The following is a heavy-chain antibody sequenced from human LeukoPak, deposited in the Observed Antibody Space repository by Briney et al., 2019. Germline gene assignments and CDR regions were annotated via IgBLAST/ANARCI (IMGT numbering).Heavy chain of an antibody. CDR2: IKSDGST. CDR1: GFTFSSYS. Sequence: PGGSLRLSCAASGFTFSSYSMNWVRQASGKGLVWVSRIKSDGSTIYAGSVKGRFTISRDNAKNTLYLQMNSLRVEDTAMYYCARAVTYFYGSVTYDWFDPWGQGTLVTVSS. CDR3: ARAVTYFYGSVTYDWFDP. J-gene: IGHJ5*02. D-gene: IGHD3-10*01. V-gene: IGHV3-74*01.